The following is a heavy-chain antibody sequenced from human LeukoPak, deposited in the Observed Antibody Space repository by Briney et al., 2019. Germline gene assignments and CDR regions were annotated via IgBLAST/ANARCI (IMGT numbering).Heavy chain of an antibody. D-gene: IGHD3-16*01. CDR2: FDPEDGET. J-gene: IGHJ4*02. V-gene: IGHV1-24*01. Sequence: GESLKISCKGSGYSLTELSMHWVRQAPGKGLEWMGGFDPEDGETIYAQKFQGRVTMTTDTSTSTAYMELRSLRSDDTAVYYCARFHVWGSNDYWGQGTLVTVSS. CDR1: GYSLTELS. CDR3: ARFHVWGSNDY.